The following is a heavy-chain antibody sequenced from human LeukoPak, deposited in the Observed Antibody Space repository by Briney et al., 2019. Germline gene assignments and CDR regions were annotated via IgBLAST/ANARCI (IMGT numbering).Heavy chain of an antibody. J-gene: IGHJ4*02. CDR3: AKDLVVVAATPID. D-gene: IGHD2-15*01. CDR1: GFTFSSYG. CDR2: ISYDGSNK. Sequence: PGRSLRLSCAASGFTFSSYGMHWVRQAPGKGLEWVAVISYDGSNKYYADSVKGRFTTSRDNSKNTLYLQMNSLRAEDTAVYYCAKDLVVVAATPIDWGQGTLVTVSS. V-gene: IGHV3-30*18.